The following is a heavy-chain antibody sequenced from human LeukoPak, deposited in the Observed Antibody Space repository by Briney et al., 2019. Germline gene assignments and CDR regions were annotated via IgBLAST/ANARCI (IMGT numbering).Heavy chain of an antibody. CDR3: VRSKSGTYGWFDP. CDR1: GGSITSYY. D-gene: IGHD4-17*01. Sequence: SETLSLTCTVSGGSITSYYWSWIRQPPGKGLEWIGYIYYSGTTNYNPSLRSRVTISVDTSKNQFSLKVNSVTAADTAVYCCVRSKSGTYGWFDPWGQGTLVTVSS. V-gene: IGHV4-59*01. CDR2: IYYSGTT. J-gene: IGHJ5*02.